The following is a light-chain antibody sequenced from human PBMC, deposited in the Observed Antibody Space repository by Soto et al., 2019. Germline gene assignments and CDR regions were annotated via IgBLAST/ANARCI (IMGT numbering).Light chain of an antibody. CDR3: QQYHKWPPIT. CDR1: QSVDGY. Sequence: EVGMTQSPGTLSVCQGESATLSCRASQSVDGYLAWYQQKPGQAPRLLIYGASTRATGVTARFRGGGSGTEFTLTISSLQSEDSAVYYCQQYHKWPPITFGQGTRLEIK. CDR2: GAS. J-gene: IGKJ5*01. V-gene: IGKV3-15*01.